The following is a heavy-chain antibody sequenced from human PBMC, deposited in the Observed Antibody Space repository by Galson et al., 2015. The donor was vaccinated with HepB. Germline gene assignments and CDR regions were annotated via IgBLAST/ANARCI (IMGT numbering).Heavy chain of an antibody. D-gene: IGHD7-27*01. Sequence: VKVSCKVSGYTFTDYYMHWVQQAPGKGLEWMGLVDPEDGETIYAEKFQGRVTITADTSTDTAYMELSSLRSEDTAVYYCATALGPYVSSAFDIWGQGTMVTVSS. CDR1: GYTFTDYY. CDR3: ATALGPYVSSAFDI. J-gene: IGHJ3*02. CDR2: VDPEDGET. V-gene: IGHV1-69-2*01.